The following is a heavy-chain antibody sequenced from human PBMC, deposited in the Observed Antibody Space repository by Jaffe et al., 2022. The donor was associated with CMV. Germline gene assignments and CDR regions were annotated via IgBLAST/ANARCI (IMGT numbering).Heavy chain of an antibody. CDR2: IWYDGSNK. CDR3: ARQGSYNAFDM. D-gene: IGHD3-10*01. J-gene: IGHJ3*02. Sequence: QVQLVESGGGVVQPGRSLRVACVASRFTFSRYGMHWVRQAPGKGLEWVAMIWYDGSNKYYADSVKGRFTISRDDSKNTLYLQMNSLRAEDTAVYYCARQGSYNAFDMWGQGTMVTVSS. V-gene: IGHV3-33*08. CDR1: RFTFSRYG.